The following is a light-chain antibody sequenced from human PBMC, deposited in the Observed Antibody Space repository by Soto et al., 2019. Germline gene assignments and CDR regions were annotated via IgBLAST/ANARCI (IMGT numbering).Light chain of an antibody. CDR3: NSYTSSSTLV. CDR2: DVN. V-gene: IGLV2-14*01. Sequence: QSALTQPASVSGSPGQSITISCTGTGSDVGGYDYVSWYQQHPGRAPKLMIYDVNRRPSGVSNRFSGSKSGNTASLTISGLQAEDEAHYYCNSYTSSSTLVFGGVTKVTV. CDR1: GSDVGGYDY. J-gene: IGLJ3*02.